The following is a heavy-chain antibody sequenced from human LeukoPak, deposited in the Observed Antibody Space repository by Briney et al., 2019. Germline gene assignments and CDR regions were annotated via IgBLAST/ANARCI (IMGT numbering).Heavy chain of an antibody. CDR3: AKEEVPNDY. V-gene: IGHV3-23*01. CDR1: GFTLNSNA. J-gene: IGHJ4*02. CDR2: ISRMGVTT. Sequence: GGSLRLSCAVSGFTLNSNAMCWVRQAPGKGLEWVSGISRMGVTTYYADSVKGRFTISRDTSKNTLYLQMNTLRPENTAVYYCAKEEVPNDYWGQGTLVTVSS. D-gene: IGHD2-2*01.